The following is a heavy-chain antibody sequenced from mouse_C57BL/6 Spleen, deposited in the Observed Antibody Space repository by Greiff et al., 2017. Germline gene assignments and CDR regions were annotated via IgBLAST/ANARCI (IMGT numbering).Heavy chain of an antibody. CDR2: INPGSGGT. V-gene: IGHV1-54*01. J-gene: IGHJ3*01. CDR3: ARYGYPAWFAY. D-gene: IGHD2-2*01. CDR1: GYAFTNYL. Sequence: QVQLQQSGAELVRPGTSVKVSCKASGYAFTNYLIEWVKQRPGQGLEWIGVINPGSGGTNYNEKFKGKATLTADKSSSTAYMQLSSLTSEDSAVYFCARYGYPAWFAYWGQGTLVTVSA.